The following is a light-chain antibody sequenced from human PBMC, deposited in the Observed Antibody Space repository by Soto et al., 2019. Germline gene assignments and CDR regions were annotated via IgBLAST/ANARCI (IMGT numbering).Light chain of an antibody. V-gene: IGLV1-40*01. CDR2: GNS. CDR1: SSNIGAGYN. Sequence: QSVLTQPRSVSGARGRRVTISCTGSSSNIGAGYNVHWYQQLPGTAPKLLIYGNSNRPSGVPDRFSGSKSGTSASLAITGLQAEDEADYYCQSYDSSLSVVFGGGTKLTVL. J-gene: IGLJ2*01. CDR3: QSYDSSLSVV.